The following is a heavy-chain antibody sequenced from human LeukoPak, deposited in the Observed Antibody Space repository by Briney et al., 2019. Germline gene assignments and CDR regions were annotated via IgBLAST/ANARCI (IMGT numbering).Heavy chain of an antibody. CDR2: IVPDTGGA. V-gene: IGHV1-2*02. D-gene: IGHD2-15*01. CDR1: GSTFNTYY. J-gene: IGHJ4*02. Sequence: GASVKVSCKASGSTFNTYYMHWVRQAPGQGLEWMGYIVPDTGGADYDQRFQGRVTMTRDKSISTVYMELSSLTSDDTAVYYCSTEDKYCSGANCGKYWGQGTLVTVSS. CDR3: STEDKYCSGANCGKY.